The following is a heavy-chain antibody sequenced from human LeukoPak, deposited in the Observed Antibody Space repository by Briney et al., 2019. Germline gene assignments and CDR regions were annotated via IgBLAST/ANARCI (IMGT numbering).Heavy chain of an antibody. CDR3: ARDVAYSSSMDV. Sequence: SETLSLTCTVSGGSITSYYWNWIRLPPGKGLEWIGYIYYSGRTNSGSTNYNPSLKSRVTISVDTSKNQFSLKLSSVPAADTAVYYCARDVAYSSSMDVWGKGTTVTVSS. D-gene: IGHD6-19*01. CDR2: IYYSGRTNSGST. J-gene: IGHJ6*03. V-gene: IGHV4-59*01. CDR1: GGSITSYY.